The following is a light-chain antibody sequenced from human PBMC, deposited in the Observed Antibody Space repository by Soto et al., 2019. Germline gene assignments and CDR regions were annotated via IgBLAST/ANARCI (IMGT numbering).Light chain of an antibody. CDR2: DAS. CDR3: QQYDNVPGT. CDR1: QDISNY. V-gene: IGKV1-33*01. Sequence: DIQMTQSPSSLSASVGDRVTITCQASQDISNYLNWFQQKPGKAPKLLIYDASNLQTGVPSRFSGSGSGAHFTFTISSRQPEDIATYDCQQYDNVPGTFGQGTKVESK. J-gene: IGKJ1*01.